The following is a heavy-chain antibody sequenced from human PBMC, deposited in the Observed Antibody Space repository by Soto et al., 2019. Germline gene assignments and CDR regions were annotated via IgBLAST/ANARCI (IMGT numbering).Heavy chain of an antibody. CDR3: ARLSLGYCSGGSCFRFDP. Sequence: PSETLSLTCTVSGGSISSYYWSWIRQPPGKGLEWIGYIYYSGSTNYNPSLKSRVTISVDTSKNQLSLKLSSVAAADTAVYYCARLSLGYCSGGSCFRFDPWGQGSLVTVSS. CDR2: IYYSGST. J-gene: IGHJ5*02. CDR1: GGSISSYY. D-gene: IGHD2-15*01. V-gene: IGHV4-59*08.